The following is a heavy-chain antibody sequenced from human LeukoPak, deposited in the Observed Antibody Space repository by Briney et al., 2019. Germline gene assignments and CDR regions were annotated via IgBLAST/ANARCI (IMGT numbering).Heavy chain of an antibody. CDR3: ARDRPTDYYYYGMDV. Sequence: SETLSLTCTVSGGSIRSSYYYWGWIRQHPGKGLEWIGYIYYSGSTYYNPSLKSRVTISVDTSKNQFSLKLSSVTAADTAVYYCARDRPTDYYYYGMDVWGQGTTVTVSS. V-gene: IGHV4-31*03. CDR1: GGSIRSSYYY. J-gene: IGHJ6*02. CDR2: IYYSGST.